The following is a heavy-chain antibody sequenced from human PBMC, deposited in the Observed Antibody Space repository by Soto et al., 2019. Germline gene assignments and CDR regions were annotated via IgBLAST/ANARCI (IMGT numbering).Heavy chain of an antibody. Sequence: GGSLRLSCAGSGFTFSSYAMSWVRQAPGKGLEWVSAISGGSTYYADSVKGRFTISRDNSKNTLYLQMNSLRAEDTAVYYCAKGPYYDILTGYQNFDYWGQGALVTVSS. V-gene: IGHV3-23*01. J-gene: IGHJ4*02. CDR3: AKGPYYDILTGYQNFDY. D-gene: IGHD3-9*01. CDR2: ISGGST. CDR1: GFTFSSYA.